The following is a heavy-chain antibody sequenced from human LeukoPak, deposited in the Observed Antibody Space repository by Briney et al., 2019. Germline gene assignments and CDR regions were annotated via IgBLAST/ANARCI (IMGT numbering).Heavy chain of an antibody. CDR1: GGTFSSYA. V-gene: IGHV1-8*02. D-gene: IGHD1-26*01. CDR3: ARNPSREGLDY. CDR2: MNPNSGYT. Sequence: ASVKVSCKASGGTFSSYAISWVRQATGQGLEWMGWMNPNSGYTGYAQKFQGRVTMTRNTSITTAYMELSSLRSEDTAVYYCARNPSREGLDYWGQGTLVTVSS. J-gene: IGHJ4*02.